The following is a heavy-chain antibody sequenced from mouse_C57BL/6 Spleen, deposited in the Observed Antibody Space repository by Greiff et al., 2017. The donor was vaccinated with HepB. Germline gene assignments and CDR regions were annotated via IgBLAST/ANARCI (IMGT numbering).Heavy chain of an antibody. V-gene: IGHV5-4*03. Sequence: EVKVVESGGGLVKPGGSLKLSCAASGFTFSSYAMSWVRQTPEKRLEWVATISDGGSYTYYPDNVKGRFTISRDNAKNNLYLQMSHLKSEDTAMYCAARALSFAYWGQGTLVTVSA. CDR1: GFTFSSYA. CDR2: ISDGGSYT. CDR3: ARALSFAY. J-gene: IGHJ3*01.